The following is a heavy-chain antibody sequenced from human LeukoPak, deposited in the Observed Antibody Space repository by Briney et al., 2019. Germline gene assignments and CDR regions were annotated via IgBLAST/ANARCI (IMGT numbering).Heavy chain of an antibody. CDR1: GYRFTSYW. V-gene: IGHV5-51*01. Sequence: GESLKISCKGSGYRFTSYWIGWVRQMPGKGREWVGIIYPGDSDTRYSPSFQGQVTISADKSISTAYLQWSSLKASDTAMYYCARVVVVAATEDWIDYWGQGTLVTVSS. J-gene: IGHJ4*02. D-gene: IGHD2-15*01. CDR3: ARVVVVAATEDWIDY. CDR2: IYPGDSDT.